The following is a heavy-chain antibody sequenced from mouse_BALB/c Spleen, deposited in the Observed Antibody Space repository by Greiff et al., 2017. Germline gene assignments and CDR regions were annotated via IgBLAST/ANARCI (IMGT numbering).Heavy chain of an antibody. J-gene: IGHJ4*01. V-gene: IGHV2-9*02. CDR3: ARGWNDYDGAMDY. D-gene: IGHD2-4*01. Sequence: QVQLKQSGPGLVAPSQSLSITCTVSGFSLTSYGVHWVRQPPGKGLEWLGVIWAGGSTNYNSALMSRLSISKDNSKSQVFLKMNSLQTDDTAMYYCARGWNDYDGAMDYWGQGTSVTVSA. CDR1: GFSLTSYG. CDR2: IWAGGST.